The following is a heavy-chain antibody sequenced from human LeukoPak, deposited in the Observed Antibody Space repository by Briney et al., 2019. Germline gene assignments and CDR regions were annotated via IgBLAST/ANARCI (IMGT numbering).Heavy chain of an antibody. CDR3: ARSNSSSPGDY. V-gene: IGHV3-21*01. J-gene: IGHJ4*02. D-gene: IGHD6-13*01. CDR2: ISSSSSYI. Sequence: GGSLRLSCAASGFTFSNYGMHWVRQAPGKGLEWVSSISSSSSYIYYADSVKGRFTISRDNAKNSLYLQMNSLRAEDTAVYYCARSNSSSPGDYWGQGTLVTVSS. CDR1: GFTFSNYG.